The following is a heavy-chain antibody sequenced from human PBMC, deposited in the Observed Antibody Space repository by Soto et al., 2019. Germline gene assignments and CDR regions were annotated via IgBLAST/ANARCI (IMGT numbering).Heavy chain of an antibody. CDR1: GFTFSNYA. CDR3: ASTQFMAIIARGNF. J-gene: IGHJ4*02. Sequence: PGGSLRLSCAASGFTFSNYAMSWVRQAPGKGLEWVSGISGSGAGTYYADSVKGRFTISRDNSKNTLYLQMTNLRPEDTALYYCASTQFMAIIARGNFWGQGTLVTVSS. V-gene: IGHV3-23*01. D-gene: IGHD3-10*01. CDR2: ISGSGAGT.